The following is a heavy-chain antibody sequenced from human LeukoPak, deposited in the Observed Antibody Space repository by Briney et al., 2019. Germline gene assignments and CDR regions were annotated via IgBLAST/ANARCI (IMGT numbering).Heavy chain of an antibody. CDR1: GFTFSSYA. CDR2: IYYSGST. Sequence: LRLSCAASGFTFSSYAMSWVRQAPGKGLEWIGYIYYSGSTYYNPSLKSRVTISGDTSKNQFSLNLSSVTAADTAVYYCATDRARGGDSFDYWGQGTLVTVSS. D-gene: IGHD3-10*01. V-gene: IGHV4-30-4*08. J-gene: IGHJ4*02. CDR3: ATDRARGGDSFDY.